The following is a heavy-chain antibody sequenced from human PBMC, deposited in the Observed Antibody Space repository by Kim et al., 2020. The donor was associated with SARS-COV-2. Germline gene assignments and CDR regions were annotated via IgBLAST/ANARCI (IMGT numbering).Heavy chain of an antibody. Sequence: SETLSLTCTVSGGDFNNGIYRWGWIRQSPAKGLEWIGSISKTGDTYYNPSLKSRGTISIDTSKSQFSLKLSSAAAADTAVYYCARERIQFWFGIDSWRQG. V-gene: IGHV4-39*07. J-gene: IGHJ4*02. CDR1: GGDFNNGIYR. CDR2: ISKTGDT. D-gene: IGHD3-16*01. CDR3: ARERIQFWFGIDS.